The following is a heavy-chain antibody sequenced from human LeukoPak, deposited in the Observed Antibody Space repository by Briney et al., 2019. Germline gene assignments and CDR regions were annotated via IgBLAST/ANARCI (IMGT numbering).Heavy chain of an antibody. Sequence: GGSLRLSCAASGFTFSSYWMNWVRQAPGKGLVWVSRIASDGSSTTYADSVKGRFSISRDNAKNTLYLQMNSLRVEDTAVYYCARGRPHGNDYWGQGTLVIVSS. CDR1: GFTFSSYW. CDR3: ARGRPHGNDY. J-gene: IGHJ4*02. CDR2: IASDGSST. D-gene: IGHD4-23*01. V-gene: IGHV3-74*01.